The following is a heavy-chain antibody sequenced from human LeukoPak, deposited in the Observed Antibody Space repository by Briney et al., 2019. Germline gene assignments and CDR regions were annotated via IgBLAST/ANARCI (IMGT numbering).Heavy chain of an antibody. J-gene: IGHJ4*02. CDR1: GFTVSSSS. D-gene: IGHD1-26*01. CDR2: IYSDGST. CDR3: ARAPYSGGYQFDY. V-gene: IGHV3-53*01. Sequence: GGSVRLSCAASGFTVSSSSMSWVRQAPGKGLEWVSIIYSDGSTYYADSVKGRFTISRDNSKNTLYLQMNSLRAEDTAVYYCARAPYSGGYQFDYWGQGTLDTVSS.